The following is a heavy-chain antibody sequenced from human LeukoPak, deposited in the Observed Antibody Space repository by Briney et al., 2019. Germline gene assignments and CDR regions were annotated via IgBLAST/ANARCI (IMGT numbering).Heavy chain of an antibody. CDR2: ISSSSSTI. CDR3: ATRQWELHWGFW. J-gene: IGHJ4*02. Sequence: GGSLRLSCAASGFTFSSYSMNWVRQAPGKGLEWVSYISSSSSTIYYADSVKGRFTISRDNAKNSLYLQMNGLRDEDTAVYYCATRQWELHWGFWWGQGTLVTVSS. V-gene: IGHV3-48*02. CDR1: GFTFSSYS. D-gene: IGHD1-26*01.